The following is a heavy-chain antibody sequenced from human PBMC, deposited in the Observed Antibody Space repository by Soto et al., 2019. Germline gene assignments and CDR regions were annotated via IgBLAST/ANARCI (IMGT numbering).Heavy chain of an antibody. V-gene: IGHV5-51*01. CDR2: VYPGYSDT. Sequence: PVESLKISCKGSGYSFTSYWIGWVRQMPGEVLEWMGIVYPGYSDTRYSPSFQGQVTISADKSISTAYLQWSSLKAPDTAMYYCARAPDYYGMDVWGQGTTVTVSS. CDR3: ARAPDYYGMDV. J-gene: IGHJ6*02. CDR1: GYSFTSYW.